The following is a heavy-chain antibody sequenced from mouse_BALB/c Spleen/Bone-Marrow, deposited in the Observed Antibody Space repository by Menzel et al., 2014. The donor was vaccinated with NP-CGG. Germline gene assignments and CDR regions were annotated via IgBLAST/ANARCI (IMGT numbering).Heavy chain of an antibody. CDR1: GFSLTGYG. CDR3: ARELGHYAMDY. D-gene: IGHD4-1*01. Sequence: VMLVESGPGLVAPSQSLSITCTVSGFSLTGYGVNWVRQPPGKGLEWLGMIWGDGSTDYNSALKSRLSISKDNSKSXVFFKMNSLQTDDTARYYCARELGHYAMDYWGQGTSVTVSS. J-gene: IGHJ4*01. V-gene: IGHV2-6-7*01. CDR2: IWGDGST.